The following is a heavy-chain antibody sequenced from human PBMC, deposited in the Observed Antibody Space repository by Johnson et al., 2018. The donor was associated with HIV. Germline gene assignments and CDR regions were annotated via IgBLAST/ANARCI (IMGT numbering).Heavy chain of an antibody. D-gene: IGHD1-26*01. Sequence: EVQLVESGGGLVQPGRSLRLSCTASGFTFGDYAMSWFRQAPGKGLEWVGFIRSKAYGGTTEYAASVKGRFTISRDDSKSIAYLQMNSLKTEDTAVYYCTTHQRPWELHPDAFDIWGQGTMVTVSS. CDR1: GFTFGDYA. V-gene: IGHV3-49*03. CDR2: IRSKAYGGTT. CDR3: TTHQRPWELHPDAFDI. J-gene: IGHJ3*02.